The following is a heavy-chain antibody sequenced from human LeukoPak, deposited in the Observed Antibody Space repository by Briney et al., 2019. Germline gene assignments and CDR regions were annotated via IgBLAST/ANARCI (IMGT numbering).Heavy chain of an antibody. D-gene: IGHD3-22*01. CDR2: IYYSGST. V-gene: IGHV4-59*06. Sequence: PSETLSLTCSVSGGSISSYYWSWIRQPPGKGLEWIGYIYYSGSTYYNPSLKSRVTISVDTSKNQFSLKLSSVTAADTAVYYCARRGGSGYYYGWYFDLWGRGTLVTVSS. CDR1: GGSISSYY. CDR3: ARRGGSGYYYGWYFDL. J-gene: IGHJ2*01.